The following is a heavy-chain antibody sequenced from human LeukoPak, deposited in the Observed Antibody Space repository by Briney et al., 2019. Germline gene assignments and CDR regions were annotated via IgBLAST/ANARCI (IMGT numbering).Heavy chain of an antibody. CDR1: GYNFILHG. CDR3: ARDLKRGYSSGRYSWGTGSSNDY. J-gene: IGHJ4*02. D-gene: IGHD6-19*01. CDR2: ISTYNGNT. Sequence: ASVKVSCKASGYNFILHGISWVRQAPGQGLEWMGWISTYNGNTNYAQKLQGRVTMTTDTSTSTAYMELRSLRSDDTAVYYCARDLKRGYSSGRYSWGTGSSNDYWGQGTLVTVSS. V-gene: IGHV1-18*01.